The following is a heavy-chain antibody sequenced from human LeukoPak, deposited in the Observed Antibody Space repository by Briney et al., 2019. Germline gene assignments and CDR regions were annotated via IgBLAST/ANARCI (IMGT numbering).Heavy chain of an antibody. J-gene: IGHJ3*01. CDR2: IYSSGST. D-gene: IGHD3-10*01. Sequence: SETLFLTCSVSGVSISSGSNYWGWIRQPPGKTLEWIGSIYSSGSTYYNPSLKSRVIILIDTAKNHFSLNLSSVTAADTAVYYCARSDGYGLVGVWGQGTMVTVSS. V-gene: IGHV4-39*07. CDR1: GVSISSGSNY. CDR3: ARSDGYGLVGV.